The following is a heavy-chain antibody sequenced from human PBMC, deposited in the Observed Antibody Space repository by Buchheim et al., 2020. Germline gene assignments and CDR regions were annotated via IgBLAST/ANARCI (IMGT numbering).Heavy chain of an antibody. CDR1: GFTFSSYP. J-gene: IGHJ3*02. Sequence: VQLLESGGGLVQPGGSLRLSCAASGFTFSSYPMSWVRQAPGKGLEWIGEINNSGSTNYNPSLKSRVPISEDTSKNHFPLKLSSVTAADTAVYYCARNFGAFDIWGQGT. CDR2: INNSGST. CDR3: ARNFGAFDI. D-gene: IGHD3-10*01. V-gene: IGHV4-34*01.